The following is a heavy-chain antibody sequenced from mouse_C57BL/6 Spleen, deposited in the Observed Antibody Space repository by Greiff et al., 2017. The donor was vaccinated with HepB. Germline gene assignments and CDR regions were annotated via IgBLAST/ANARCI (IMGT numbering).Heavy chain of an antibody. Sequence: VKLMESGAELVRPGTSVKMSCKASGYTFTNYWIGWAKQRPGHGLEWIGDIYPGGGYTNYNEKFKGKATLTADKSSSTAYMQFSSLTSEDSAIYYCARGDDYYYGSSSSYWYFDVWGTGTTVTVSS. CDR2: IYPGGGYT. CDR1: GYTFTNYW. V-gene: IGHV1-63*01. D-gene: IGHD1-1*01. CDR3: ARGDDYYYGSSSSYWYFDV. J-gene: IGHJ1*03.